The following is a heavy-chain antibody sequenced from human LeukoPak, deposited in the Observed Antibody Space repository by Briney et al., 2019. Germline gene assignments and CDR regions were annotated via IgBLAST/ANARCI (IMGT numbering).Heavy chain of an antibody. J-gene: IGHJ6*02. CDR3: ARSIGLTGGGVDV. V-gene: IGHV3-11*01. Sequence: GGSLRLSCAASGFTFSDYNMNWARQARGEGLEWVSYITNSGSTIHYADSVKSRFTNSRDNAKNSLYLRMNSLRAEDTAVYYCARSIGLTGGGVDVWGQGTTVTVSS. CDR2: ITNSGSTI. D-gene: IGHD3-9*01. CDR1: GFTFSDYN.